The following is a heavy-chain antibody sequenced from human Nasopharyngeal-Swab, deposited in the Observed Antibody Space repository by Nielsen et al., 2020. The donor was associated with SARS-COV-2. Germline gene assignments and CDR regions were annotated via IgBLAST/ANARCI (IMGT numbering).Heavy chain of an antibody. J-gene: IGHJ4*02. Sequence: ASVKVSCKASGYTFTSYYMHWVRQAPGQGLEWMGIINPSGGSTSYAQKFQGRVTMTTDTSTSTAYMELRSLRSDDTAVYYCARGGGSYLHFDYWGQGTLVTVSS. CDR2: INPSGGST. V-gene: IGHV1-46*01. D-gene: IGHD1-26*01. CDR3: ARGGGSYLHFDY. CDR1: GYTFTSYY.